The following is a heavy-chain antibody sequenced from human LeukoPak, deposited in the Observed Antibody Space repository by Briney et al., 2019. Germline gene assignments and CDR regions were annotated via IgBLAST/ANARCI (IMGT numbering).Heavy chain of an antibody. Sequence: ASVKVSCKASGYTFTSYGISWVRQAPGQGLEWMGWISAYNGNTNYAQKLQGRVTMTTDTSTSTAYMELRSLRSDDTAVYYCARAERRLADYSIDYWGQGTLVTVSS. D-gene: IGHD4-11*01. CDR1: GYTFTSYG. CDR2: ISAYNGNT. CDR3: ARAERRLADYSIDY. V-gene: IGHV1-18*01. J-gene: IGHJ4*02.